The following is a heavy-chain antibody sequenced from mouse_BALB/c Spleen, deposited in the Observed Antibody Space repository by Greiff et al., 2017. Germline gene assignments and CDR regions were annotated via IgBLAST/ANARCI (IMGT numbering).Heavy chain of an antibody. D-gene: IGHD1-1*01. J-gene: IGHJ1*01. CDR3: AKGYYYGSSYGYFDV. V-gene: IGHV1-54*01. CDR1: GYAFTNYL. Sequence: QVQLQQSGAELVRPGTSVKVSCKASGYAFTNYLIEWVKQRPGQGLEWIGVINPGSGGTNYNEKFKGKATLTADKSSSTAYMQLSSLTSDDSAVYFCAKGYYYGSSYGYFDVWGAGTTVTVSS. CDR2: INPGSGGT.